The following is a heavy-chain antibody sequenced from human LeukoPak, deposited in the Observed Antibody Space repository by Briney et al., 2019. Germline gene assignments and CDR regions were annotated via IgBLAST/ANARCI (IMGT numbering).Heavy chain of an antibody. Sequence: SETLSLTCTVSGGSISSYYWSWIRQPPGKGLEWIGSICHSGSTYYNPSLKSRVTISVDTSKNQFSLKLSSVTAADTAVYYCAREGYGSGSNWGQGTLVTVSS. CDR3: AREGYGSGSN. D-gene: IGHD3-10*01. CDR1: GGSISSYY. J-gene: IGHJ4*02. CDR2: ICHSGST. V-gene: IGHV4-59*12.